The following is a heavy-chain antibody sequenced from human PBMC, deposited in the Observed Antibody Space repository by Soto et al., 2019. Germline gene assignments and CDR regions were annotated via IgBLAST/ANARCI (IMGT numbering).Heavy chain of an antibody. CDR1: GGSISSDY. D-gene: IGHD3-10*01. Sequence: PXGTLSLTCTVSGGSISSDYWNWIRQPPGKGLEWIGYVYHSWSTKYNPSLKSRVTISVDTSKNQLSLKLSSVTAADTAVYYCARFGTSPNGNWFDPWGQGTLVTVSS. V-gene: IGHV4-59*01. CDR2: VYHSWST. CDR3: ARFGTSPNGNWFDP. J-gene: IGHJ5*02.